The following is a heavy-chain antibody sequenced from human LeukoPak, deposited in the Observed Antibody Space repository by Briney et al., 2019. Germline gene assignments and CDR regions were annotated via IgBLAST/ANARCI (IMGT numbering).Heavy chain of an antibody. V-gene: IGHV4-59*12. J-gene: IGHJ6*03. Sequence: SETLSLTCTVSGGSISSYYWSWIRQPPGKGLEWIGYIYYSGSTNCNPSLKSRVTISVDTSKNQFSLKLSSVTAADTAVYYCARGNVDTAMDPRYYYYYYMDVWGKGTTVTVSS. CDR2: IYYSGST. D-gene: IGHD5-18*01. CDR1: GGSISSYY. CDR3: ARGNVDTAMDPRYYYYYYMDV.